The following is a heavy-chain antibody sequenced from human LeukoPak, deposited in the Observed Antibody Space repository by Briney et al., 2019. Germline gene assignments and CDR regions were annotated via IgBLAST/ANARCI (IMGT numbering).Heavy chain of an antibody. V-gene: IGHV1-18*01. J-gene: IGHJ4*02. D-gene: IGHD4-23*01. Sequence: VASVSVSHKDSGYTFISYGPSWVRQAPGQGLEWMGWISPYSAKTNYAQKLQGRVTMTTDTSTTTVYMELRSLRFDDTAVYYCARTLADYVGISHYFHYWGLGRLVTVSS. CDR1: GYTFISYG. CDR3: ARTLADYVGISHYFHY. CDR2: ISPYSAKT.